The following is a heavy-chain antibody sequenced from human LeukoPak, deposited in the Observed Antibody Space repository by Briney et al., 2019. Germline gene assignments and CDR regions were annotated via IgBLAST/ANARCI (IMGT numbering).Heavy chain of an antibody. V-gene: IGHV1-8*03. J-gene: IGHJ3*02. D-gene: IGHD3-3*01. Sequence: GASVKVSCKASGYTFTSYDINWVRQATGQGLEWMGWMNPNSGNTGYAQKFQGRVTITRNTSISTAYMELSSLRSEDTAVYYCVRGRGHYDFWSGYYTEAFDIWGQGTMVTVSS. CDR2: MNPNSGNT. CDR3: VRGRGHYDFWSGYYTEAFDI. CDR1: GYTFTSYD.